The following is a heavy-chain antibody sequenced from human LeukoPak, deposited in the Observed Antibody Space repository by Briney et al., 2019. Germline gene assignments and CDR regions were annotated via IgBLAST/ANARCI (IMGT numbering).Heavy chain of an antibody. V-gene: IGHV1-69*01. CDR1: GGTFSSYV. CDR3: ARAGCSSTSCYQEFFMDV. D-gene: IGHD2-2*01. J-gene: IGHJ6*03. Sequence: SVKVSCKASGGTFSSYVISWVRQAPGQGLEWMGGIIPMVGTANLAQKFQGRVTITADEATSTAYMELSSLRSEDTAVYYCARAGCSSTSCYQEFFMDVWGKGTTVTVSS. CDR2: IIPMVGTA.